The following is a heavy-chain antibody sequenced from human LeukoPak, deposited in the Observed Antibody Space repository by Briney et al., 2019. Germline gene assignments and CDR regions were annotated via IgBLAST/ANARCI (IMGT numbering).Heavy chain of an antibody. CDR3: ARQYYDILTGYRPPGS. Sequence: SETLSLTCAVYGGSFSGYYWSWIRQPPGKGLEWIGEINHSGSTYYNPSLNSRVTISVDTSKNQFSLKLSSVTAADTAVYYCARQYYDILTGYRPPGSWGQGTLVTVSS. D-gene: IGHD3-9*01. CDR1: GGSFSGYY. V-gene: IGHV4-34*01. CDR2: INHSGST. J-gene: IGHJ5*02.